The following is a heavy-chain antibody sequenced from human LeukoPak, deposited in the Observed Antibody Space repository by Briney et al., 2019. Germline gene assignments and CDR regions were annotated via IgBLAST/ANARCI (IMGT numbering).Heavy chain of an antibody. CDR2: IKQDGSEK. V-gene: IGHV3-7*01. Sequence: GGSLRLSCAASGFTFSSYWMSWVRQAPGKGLEWVANIKQDGSEKYYVDSVKGRFTVSRDNAKNSLYLQMNSLRAEDTAVYYCARLGSGWTFDYWGQGTLVTVSS. CDR1: GFTFSSYW. J-gene: IGHJ4*02. CDR3: ARLGSGWTFDY. D-gene: IGHD6-19*01.